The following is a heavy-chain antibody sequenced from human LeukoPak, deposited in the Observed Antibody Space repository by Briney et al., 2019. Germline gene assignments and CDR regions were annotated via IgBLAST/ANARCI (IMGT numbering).Heavy chain of an antibody. J-gene: IGHJ4*02. CDR3: AKERSSSWYSYYFDY. D-gene: IGHD6-13*01. CDR1: GFTFSDYY. V-gene: IGHV3-11*04. CDR2: ISSSGSTI. Sequence: GGSLRLSCAASGFTFSDYYMSWIRQAPGKGLEWVSYISSSGSTIYYADSVKGRFTISRDNSKNTLYLQMNSLRAEDTAVYYCAKERSSSWYSYYFDYWGQGSLVTVSS.